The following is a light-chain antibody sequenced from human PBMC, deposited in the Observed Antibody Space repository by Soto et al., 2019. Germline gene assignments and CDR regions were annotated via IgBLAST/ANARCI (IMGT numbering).Light chain of an antibody. CDR2: DVS. CDR1: SSDVGGYNY. V-gene: IGLV2-14*01. Sequence: QSVLTQPASVSGSPGQSITISCTGTSSDVGGYNYVSWYQQQPGKAPQLMIYDVSNRPSGVSDRFSGSKSGNTASLTISGLQSEDEADYYCSSYTSSSTLYVFGTGTKLTVL. CDR3: SSYTSSSTLYV. J-gene: IGLJ1*01.